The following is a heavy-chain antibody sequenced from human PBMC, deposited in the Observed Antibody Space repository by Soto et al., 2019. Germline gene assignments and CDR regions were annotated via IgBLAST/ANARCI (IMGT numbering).Heavy chain of an antibody. CDR2: IYYSGST. CDR1: GGSISSGGYY. Sequence: QVQLQESGPGLVKPSQTLSLTCTVSGGSISSGGYYWSWIRQHPGKGLEWIGYIYYSGSTYYNPSLKSRVTISVDTSKNQFSLKLSSVTAADTAVYYCARDGRTRYGDYFGGYYYGMDVWGQGTTVTVSS. V-gene: IGHV4-31*03. J-gene: IGHJ6*02. CDR3: ARDGRTRYGDYFGGYYYGMDV. D-gene: IGHD4-17*01.